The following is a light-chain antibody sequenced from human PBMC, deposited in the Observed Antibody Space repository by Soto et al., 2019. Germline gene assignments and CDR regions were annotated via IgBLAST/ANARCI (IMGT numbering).Light chain of an antibody. J-gene: IGLJ1*01. CDR3: QVWDASTDVYV. CDR2: DDS. CDR1: NFGSYS. V-gene: IGLV3-21*02. Sequence: SYELTQPPSVSVAPGQTARISCEGDNFGSYSVHWYQQKPGQAPVLVVYDDSDRPSGIPDRSSGSISGNTATLTITTVEAGAEADYCCQVWDASTDVYVVGNGTKVT.